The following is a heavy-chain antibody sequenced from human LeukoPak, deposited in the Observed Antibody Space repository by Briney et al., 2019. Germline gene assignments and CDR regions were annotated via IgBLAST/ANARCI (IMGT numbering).Heavy chain of an antibody. CDR1: EYTFIGYY. D-gene: IGHD3-10*01. J-gene: IGHJ3*01. CDR3: VRDRGVWAFDV. CDR2: INPNSGGT. Sequence: ASVRVSCKAFEYTFIGYYMHWVRQAPGQGPELMVWINPNSGGTIYAQKFQDRVTMTRDTSISTAYMELNRLRSDDTAVYYCVRDRGVWAFDVWGQGTMVTVSS. V-gene: IGHV1-2*02.